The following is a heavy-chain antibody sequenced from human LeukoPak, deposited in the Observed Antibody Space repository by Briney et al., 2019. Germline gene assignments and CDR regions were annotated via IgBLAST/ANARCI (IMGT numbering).Heavy chain of an antibody. CDR1: AGSISSGDYY. Sequence: PSQTLSLTCTVSAGSISSGDYYCSWIRQPPGKGLEWIGYIYYSGSTYYNPSLKSRVTISVDTSKNQFSLKLSSVTAADTAVYYCASTIAYRTQFDYWGQGTLVTVSS. J-gene: IGHJ4*02. CDR3: ASTIAYRTQFDY. CDR2: IYYSGST. V-gene: IGHV4-30-4*01. D-gene: IGHD5-24*01.